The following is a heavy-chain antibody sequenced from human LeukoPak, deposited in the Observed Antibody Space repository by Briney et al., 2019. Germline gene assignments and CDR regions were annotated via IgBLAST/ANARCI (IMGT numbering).Heavy chain of an antibody. CDR2: ISSSSSYT. CDR1: GFTFSDYY. V-gene: IGHV3-11*06. Sequence: GGSLRLSCAASGFTFSDYYMSWIRQAPGKGLEWVSYISSSSSYTNYADPVKGRFTISRDNAKNSLYLQMNSLRAEDTAVYYCARDLQQLERRYYYGMDVWGKGTTVTVSS. D-gene: IGHD1-1*01. CDR3: ARDLQQLERRYYYGMDV. J-gene: IGHJ6*04.